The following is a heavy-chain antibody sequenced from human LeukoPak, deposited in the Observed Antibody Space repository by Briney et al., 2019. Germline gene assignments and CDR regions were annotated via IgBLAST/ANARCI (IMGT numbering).Heavy chain of an antibody. J-gene: IGHJ3*01. CDR1: KYTLTELS. D-gene: IGHD1-26*01. V-gene: IGHV1-24*01. CDR3: ATEDFDGIVGPIDSFDV. Sequence: ASMKVSCKVSKYTLTELSMHWVRQPRGKGLEWMGGFDPEHGKTVYAQTFQGRVTMTEDTSTGTAYMELRSLRSEDTAVYYCATEDFDGIVGPIDSFDVWGQGTMVTVSS. CDR2: FDPEHGKT.